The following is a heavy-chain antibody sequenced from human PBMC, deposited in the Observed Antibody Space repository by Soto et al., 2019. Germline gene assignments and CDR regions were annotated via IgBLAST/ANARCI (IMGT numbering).Heavy chain of an antibody. CDR3: ARLEGLATISYYFDF. CDR1: DDSINSDKYY. D-gene: IGHD3-9*01. CDR2: IYYRGNG. V-gene: IGHV4-39*01. Sequence: QLQLQESGPGLVKPSETLSLTCSVSDDSINSDKYYWGWIRQPPGKGLEWIGSIYYRGNGYYNPSLKTRATISLDRSRSQFSLKLNSVTAADSAVYFWARLEGLATISYYFDFWGPGALVTVSS. J-gene: IGHJ4*02.